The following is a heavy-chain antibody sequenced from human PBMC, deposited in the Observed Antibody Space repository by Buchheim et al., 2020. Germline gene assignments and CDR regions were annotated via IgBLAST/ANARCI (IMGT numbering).Heavy chain of an antibody. J-gene: IGHJ4*02. CDR3: ARTTSTNYDSSGDMSDY. CDR1: GYTFTSYD. D-gene: IGHD3-22*01. Sequence: QVQLVQSGAEVKKPGASVKVSCKASGYTFTSYDINWVRQATGQGLEWMGWMNPNSGNTGYAQKFQGRVTMTRNTSIRTAYMEMRSLRSEETAVYYCARTTSTNYDSSGDMSDYWGQGTL. V-gene: IGHV1-8*01. CDR2: MNPNSGNT.